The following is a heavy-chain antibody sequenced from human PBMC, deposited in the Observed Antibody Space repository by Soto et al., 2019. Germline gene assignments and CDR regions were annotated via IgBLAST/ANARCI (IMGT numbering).Heavy chain of an antibody. Sequence: RQMPGKGLEWMGRIDPSDSYTNYSPSFQGHVTISADKSISTAYLQWSSLKASDTAMYYCARAWGYYYYGMDVWGQGTTVTVSS. CDR3: ARAWGYYYYGMDV. V-gene: IGHV5-10-1*01. D-gene: IGHD7-27*01. J-gene: IGHJ6*02. CDR2: IDPSDSYT.